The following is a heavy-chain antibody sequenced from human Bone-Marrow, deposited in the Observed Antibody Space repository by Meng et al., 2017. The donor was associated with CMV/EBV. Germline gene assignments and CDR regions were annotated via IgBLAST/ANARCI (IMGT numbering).Heavy chain of an antibody. CDR2: IYYSGST. J-gene: IGHJ4*02. CDR1: GGSISRYY. V-gene: IGHV4-59*01. D-gene: IGHD6-19*01. CDR3: ARRSAVAHPFDY. Sequence: SETLSLTCTVSGGSISRYYWSWIRQPPGKGLEWIGYIYYSGSTNYNPSLKSRVTISVDTSKNQFSLKLSSVTAADTAVYYCARRSAVAHPFDYWGQGTLATVSS.